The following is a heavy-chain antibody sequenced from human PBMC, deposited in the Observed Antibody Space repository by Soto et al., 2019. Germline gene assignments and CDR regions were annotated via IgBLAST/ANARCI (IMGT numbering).Heavy chain of an antibody. CDR2: IYPGDHET. J-gene: IGHJ4*02. CDR1: GYTFSNFW. V-gene: IGHV5-51*01. D-gene: IGHD6-13*01. CDR3: ARSPRSSPYFDY. Sequence: ESLKISCQSSGYTFSNFWIGWVRQLPGKGLEWMGIIYPGDHETRYSPSFHGKVTISADRSINAAYLQWNSLEASDTAFYFCARSPRSSPYFDYWGQGALVTVSS.